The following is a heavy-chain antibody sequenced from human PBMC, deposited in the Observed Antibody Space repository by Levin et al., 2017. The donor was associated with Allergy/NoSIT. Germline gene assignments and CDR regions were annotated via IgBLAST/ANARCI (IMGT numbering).Heavy chain of an antibody. CDR2: IYYSGST. CDR3: ESIGVGGVIVNAI. V-gene: IGHV4-39*07. J-gene: IGHJ4*02. Sequence: SQTLSLTCTVSGGSISSSSYYWGWIRQPPGKGLEWIGSIYYSGSTYYNPSLKSRVTISVDTSKNQFSLKLSSVTAADTAVYYCESIGVGGVIVNAIWGQGTLVTVSS. D-gene: IGHD3-16*02. CDR1: GGSISSSSYY.